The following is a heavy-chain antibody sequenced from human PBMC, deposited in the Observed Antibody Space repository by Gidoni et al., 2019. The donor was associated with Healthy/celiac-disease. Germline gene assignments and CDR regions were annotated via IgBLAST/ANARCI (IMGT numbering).Heavy chain of an antibody. CDR2: IFSNDEK. V-gene: IGHV2-26*01. J-gene: IGHJ4*02. CDR3: ARIVYYYDSSGYYYYDY. CDR1: GFSPSNASMG. D-gene: IGHD3-22*01. Sequence: QVTLKESGPVLVKPTETPTLTCTVSGFSPSNASMGVSWIRQPPGKALEWLAHIFSNDEKSYSTSLKSRLTISKDTAKSQVVLTMTNMDPVDTATYYCARIVYYYDSSGYYYYDYWGQGTLVTVSS.